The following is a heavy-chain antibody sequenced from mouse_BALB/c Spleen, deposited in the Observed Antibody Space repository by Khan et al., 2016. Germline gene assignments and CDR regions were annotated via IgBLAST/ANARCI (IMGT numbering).Heavy chain of an antibody. V-gene: IGHV3-6*02. J-gene: IGHJ4*01. Sequence: QLEESGPGLVKPSQSLSLTCSVTGYSITSGYYWNWIRQFPGNNLEWMGYISYDGSNNYNPSLKNRISIARDTSKNQFFLRLNSMATENTATCYCARLRRVYAMDYWGQGTSVTVAS. CDR3: ARLRRVYAMDY. CDR1: GYSITSGYY. D-gene: IGHD1-2*01. CDR2: ISYDGSN.